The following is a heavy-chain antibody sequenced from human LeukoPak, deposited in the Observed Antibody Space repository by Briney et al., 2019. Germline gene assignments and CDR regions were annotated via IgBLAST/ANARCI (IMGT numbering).Heavy chain of an antibody. CDR1: GFPLINIS. V-gene: IGHV3-7*04. Sequence: PGGSRRSSSATSGFPLINISRSGAAQAPGKGLEGVANIKQDGTEKYYFDSVKGRFTISRDIAKNTMYLHMNTRRAKATAVYSCARNRGSSWQLNGFDSWGQGTLVTVSS. J-gene: IGHJ5*02. CDR3: ARNRGSSWQLNGFDS. CDR2: IKQDGTEK. D-gene: IGHD6-13*01.